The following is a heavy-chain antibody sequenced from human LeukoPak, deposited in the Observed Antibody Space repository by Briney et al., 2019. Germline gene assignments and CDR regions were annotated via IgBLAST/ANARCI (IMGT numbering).Heavy chain of an antibody. CDR3: ARDRAYQYYDLLAGYYYYYGLDV. CDR2: IKEDGSEK. Sequence: GGSLRLSCAASGFTFSSQWMSWVRQAPGKGLEWVGNIKEDGSEKNYVDSVKGRFTISRDNAKNSLYLQMDSLRAGDTAVYFCARDRAYQYYDLLAGYYYYYGLDVWGQGTTVTVSS. J-gene: IGHJ6*02. D-gene: IGHD3-9*01. V-gene: IGHV3-7*01. CDR1: GFTFSSQW.